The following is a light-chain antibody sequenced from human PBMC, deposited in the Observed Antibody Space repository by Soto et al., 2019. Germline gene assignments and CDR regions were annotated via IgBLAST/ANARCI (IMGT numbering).Light chain of an antibody. CDR1: SSDVGANKY. CDR2: DVN. V-gene: IGLV2-11*01. J-gene: IGLJ1*01. Sequence: QSALTQPRSVSGSPGQSVTISCTGTSSDVGANKYVSWYQQHPGKAPKLMLFDVNKRPSGVPDRFSGSKSGYTASLTISGLQSEDEADYYCCSYGGTFVFGTGTRSPS. CDR3: CSYGGTFV.